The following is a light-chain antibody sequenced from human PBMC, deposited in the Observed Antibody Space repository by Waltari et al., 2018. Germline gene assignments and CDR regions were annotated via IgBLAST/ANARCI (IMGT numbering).Light chain of an antibody. Sequence: EIVLTQSPGTLSLSQGERATLSCRASQSVSSSYLAWYQQKPGQAPSLLIYGASSRATGVPDRFSGSGSGTDFTLTISRLEPEDFAVYYCQQYGNSVVTFGQGTKVEIK. CDR1: QSVSSSY. V-gene: IGKV3-20*01. CDR2: GAS. CDR3: QQYGNSVVT. J-gene: IGKJ1*01.